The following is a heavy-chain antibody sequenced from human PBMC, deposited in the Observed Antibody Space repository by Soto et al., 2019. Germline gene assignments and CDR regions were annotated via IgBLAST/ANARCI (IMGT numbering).Heavy chain of an antibody. J-gene: IGHJ4*02. V-gene: IGHV4-39*01. CDR3: ARRQRDYYDSSGYTSDY. CDR2: IYYSWST. Sequence: PGKGLEWIGSIYYSWSTYYNPSLKSRVTISVDTSKNQFSLKLSSVTAADTAVYYCARRQRDYYDSSGYTSDYWGQGTLVIVFS. D-gene: IGHD3-22*01.